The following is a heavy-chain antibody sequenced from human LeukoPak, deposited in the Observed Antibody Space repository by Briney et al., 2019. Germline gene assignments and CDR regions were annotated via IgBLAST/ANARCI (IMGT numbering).Heavy chain of an antibody. Sequence: SETLSLTCTVSGVSISSSNSYWSWIRQPPGKGLEWIGYIYYSGSTNYNPSLKSRVTISVDTSKNQFSLKLSSVTAADTAVYYCARGRGTIDYWGQGTLVTVSS. D-gene: IGHD3-10*01. CDR3: ARGRGTIDY. CDR2: IYYSGST. CDR1: GVSISSSNSY. V-gene: IGHV4-61*01. J-gene: IGHJ4*02.